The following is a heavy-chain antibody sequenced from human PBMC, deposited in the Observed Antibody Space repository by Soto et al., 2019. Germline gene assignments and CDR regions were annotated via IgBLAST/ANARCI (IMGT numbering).Heavy chain of an antibody. V-gene: IGHV3-9*01. J-gene: IGHJ3*02. CDR2: ITWNSGAI. D-gene: IGHD2-2*01. CDR3: ARDMSPGYAFDI. CDR1: GFTFSSYW. Sequence: PGGSLRLSCAASGFTFSSYWMHWVRQAPGQGLVWVSGITWNSGAIGYADSVKGRFTISRDNANNSLYLQMNSLRPEDSALYYCARDMSPGYAFDIWGQGTMVTVSS.